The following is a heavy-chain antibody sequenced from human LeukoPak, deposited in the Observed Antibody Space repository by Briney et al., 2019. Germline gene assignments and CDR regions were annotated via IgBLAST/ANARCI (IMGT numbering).Heavy chain of an antibody. CDR3: ARDGQNGSPYATDV. J-gene: IGHJ6*02. Sequence: GGSLRLSCAASGFTFTNYAMSWVRQAPGKGLEWVAGIWYDGSNEDYADYVKGRFTISRDNSKNTLYLQMNSLRVEDTAVYYCARDGQNGSPYATDVWGQGTTVTVSS. CDR1: GFTFTNYA. D-gene: IGHD3-10*01. V-gene: IGHV3-33*08. CDR2: IWYDGSNE.